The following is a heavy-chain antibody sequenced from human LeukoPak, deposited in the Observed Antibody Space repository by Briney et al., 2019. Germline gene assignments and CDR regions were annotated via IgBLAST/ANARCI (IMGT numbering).Heavy chain of an antibody. CDR2: INHSGST. Sequence: SETLSLTCAVYGGSFSGYCWSWLRQPPGKGLEWIGEINHSGSTNYNPSLKSRVTTSVDMSKNQFSLKLSSVTAADTAVYYCASSYGSGSNSDWFDPWGQGTLVTVSS. CDR1: GGSFSGYC. J-gene: IGHJ5*02. CDR3: ASSYGSGSNSDWFDP. V-gene: IGHV4-34*01. D-gene: IGHD3-10*01.